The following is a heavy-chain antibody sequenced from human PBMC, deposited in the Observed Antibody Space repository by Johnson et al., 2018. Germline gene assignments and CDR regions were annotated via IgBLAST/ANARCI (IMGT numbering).Heavy chain of an antibody. CDR1: GFTFSSYG. D-gene: IGHD1-26*01. CDR2: ISSSSSTI. CDR3: SCLLPGSVLDV. J-gene: IGHJ6*04. V-gene: IGHV3-48*01. Sequence: VQLVESGGGLVQPGGSLRLSCAASGFTFSSYGMNWVRQAPGKGLEWVSYISSSSSTIYYADSVKGRFTISRDNAKKSLYLQMNSLRADDTAVYYCSCLLPGSVLDVWGKGTTVTVSS.